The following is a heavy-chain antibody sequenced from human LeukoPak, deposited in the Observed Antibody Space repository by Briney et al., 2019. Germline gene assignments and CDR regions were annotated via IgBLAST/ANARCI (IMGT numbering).Heavy chain of an antibody. J-gene: IGHJ4*02. CDR2: IYTSGST. CDR3: ARHKSSVRGAGLFDY. Sequence: SETLSLTCTVSGGSISSYCWSWIRQPAGKGLEWIGRIYTSGSTNYNPSLKSRVTISVDTSKNQFSLKLSSVTAADTAVYYCARHKSSVRGAGLFDYWGQGTLVTVSS. D-gene: IGHD1-26*01. V-gene: IGHV4-4*07. CDR1: GGSISSYC.